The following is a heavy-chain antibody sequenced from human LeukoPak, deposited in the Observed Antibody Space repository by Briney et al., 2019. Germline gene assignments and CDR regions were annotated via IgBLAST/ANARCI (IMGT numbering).Heavy chain of an antibody. CDR2: IKSKTDGGTT. CDR3: TSMGITMIVVVSDY. V-gene: IGHV3-15*01. D-gene: IGHD3-22*01. J-gene: IGHJ4*02. Sequence: PGGSLRLSCAASGFTFSNAWMSWVRQAPGKGLEWVGRIKSKTDGGTTDHAAPVKGRFTISRDDSKNTLYLQMNSLKTEDTAVYYCTSMGITMIVVVSDYWGQGTLVTVSS. CDR1: GFTFSNAW.